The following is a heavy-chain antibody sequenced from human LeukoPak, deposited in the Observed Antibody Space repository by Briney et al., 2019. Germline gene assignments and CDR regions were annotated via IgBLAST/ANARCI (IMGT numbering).Heavy chain of an antibody. D-gene: IGHD2-2*01. CDR3: AKPIDCSSTICTGPMDV. J-gene: IGHJ6*04. CDR2: IYTSGST. CDR1: GGSISSYY. Sequence: SETLSLTCTVSGGSISSYYWSWIRQPAGKGLEWIGRIYTSGSTKYNPSLKSRLTISIDTSKKQFSLRLGSLTAADTAVYYCAKPIDCSSTICTGPMDVWGKGTTVTVSA. V-gene: IGHV4-4*07.